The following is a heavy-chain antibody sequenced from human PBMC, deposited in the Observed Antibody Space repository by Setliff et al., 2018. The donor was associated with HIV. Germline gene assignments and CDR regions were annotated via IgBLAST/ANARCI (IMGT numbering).Heavy chain of an antibody. Sequence: PGGSLRLSCAASEFTVSTNYMSWVRQAPVKGLEWVSLIYSGGSTYYTDSVKGRFTISRGNSKNTLYLQMNNLRAEDTAIYYCAKGGDDYYYYFMDVWGKGTTVTVSS. CDR2: IYSGGST. CDR1: EFTVSTNY. D-gene: IGHD4-17*01. J-gene: IGHJ6*03. V-gene: IGHV3-66*01. CDR3: AKGGDDYYYYFMDV.